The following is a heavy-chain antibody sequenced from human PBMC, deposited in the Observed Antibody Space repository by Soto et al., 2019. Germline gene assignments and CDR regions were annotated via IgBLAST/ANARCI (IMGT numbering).Heavy chain of an antibody. D-gene: IGHD3-22*01. V-gene: IGHV3-48*02. CDR2: ITSSSDTI. Sequence: EVQLVESGGGLVQPGGSLRLSCAASGFTFSSFHMNWVRQAPGRGLEWVAYITSSSDTIYYSDSVKGRFTISRDNGKKSLFLKMNSLRDEDTAVYYCARVVVVIPPGYYYAMDVWGQGTTVTVSS. CDR1: GFTFSSFH. CDR3: ARVVVVIPPGYYYAMDV. J-gene: IGHJ6*02.